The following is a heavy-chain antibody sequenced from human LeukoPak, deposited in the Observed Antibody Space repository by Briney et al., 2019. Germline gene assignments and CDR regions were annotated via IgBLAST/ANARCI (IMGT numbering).Heavy chain of an antibody. J-gene: IGHJ5*02. V-gene: IGHV1-69*04. Sequence: GASVKVSCKASGDTLNNDDITWVRQAPGRGLEWMGRIVPIVEITNYPASFQGRVTITADKSTNTFYMQLASLMSIDTGIDFCARGNYGDPNWFDPWGQGTLVTVSS. D-gene: IGHD4-17*01. CDR3: ARGNYGDPNWFDP. CDR2: IVPIVEIT. CDR1: GDTLNNDD.